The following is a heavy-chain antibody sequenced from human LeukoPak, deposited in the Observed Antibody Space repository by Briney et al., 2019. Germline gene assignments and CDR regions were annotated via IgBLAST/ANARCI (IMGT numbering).Heavy chain of an antibody. Sequence: GGSLRLSCAASGFTFSSYTMNWVRQAPGKGLEWVSSIDGPSSYIYYADSLKGRFTISRDNAKNSLFLQINSLRTEDTAVYYCARGSISLAWGRGTLVTVSS. CDR3: ARGSISLA. V-gene: IGHV3-21*01. CDR1: GFTFSSYT. CDR2: IDGPSSYI. D-gene: IGHD3-3*01. J-gene: IGHJ5*02.